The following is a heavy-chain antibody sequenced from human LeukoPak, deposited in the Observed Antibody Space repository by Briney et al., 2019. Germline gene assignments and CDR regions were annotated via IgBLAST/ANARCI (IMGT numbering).Heavy chain of an antibody. Sequence: SETLSLTCAVYGGSFSGYYWSWIRQPPEKGLEWIGEINHSGSTNYNPSLKSRVTISVDTSKNQFSLKLSSVTAADTAVYYCARHQRWDNWFDPWGQGTLVTVSS. V-gene: IGHV4-34*01. CDR1: GGSFSGYY. CDR2: INHSGST. J-gene: IGHJ5*02. CDR3: ARHQRWDNWFDP. D-gene: IGHD1-26*01.